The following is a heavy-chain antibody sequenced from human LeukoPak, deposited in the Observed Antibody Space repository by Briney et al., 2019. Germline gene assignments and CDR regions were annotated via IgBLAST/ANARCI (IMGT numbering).Heavy chain of an antibody. CDR2: ISSSSSYI. D-gene: IGHD2-15*01. CDR3: AKGGYCSGGSCYSASDAFDI. J-gene: IGHJ3*02. CDR1: GFTFSSYS. V-gene: IGHV3-21*01. Sequence: GSLRLSRAASGFTFSSYSMNWVRPAPGKGLEWVSSISSSSSYIYYADSVKGRFTISRDNSKNTLYLQMNSLRAEDTAVYYCAKGGYCSGGSCYSASDAFDIWGQGTMVTVSS.